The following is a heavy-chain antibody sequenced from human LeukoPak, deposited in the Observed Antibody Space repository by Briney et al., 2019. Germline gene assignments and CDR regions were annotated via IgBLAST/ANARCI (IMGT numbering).Heavy chain of an antibody. CDR2: ISGSGGST. D-gene: IGHD3-22*01. J-gene: IGHJ5*02. V-gene: IGHV3-23*01. CDR1: GFTFSSYA. CDR3: AKAADYDSSGSISA. Sequence: GGSLRLSCAASGFTFSSYAMSWVRQAPGKGLEWVSAISGSGGSTSYADSVKGRFTISRDNSKNTLYLQMNSLRAEDTAVYYCAKAADYDSSGSISAWGQGTLVTVSS.